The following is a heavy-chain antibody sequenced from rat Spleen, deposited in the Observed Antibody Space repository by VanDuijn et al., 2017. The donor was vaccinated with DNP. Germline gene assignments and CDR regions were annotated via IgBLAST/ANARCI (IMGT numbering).Heavy chain of an antibody. CDR2: ISYSGTT. Sequence: EVQLQESGPGLVKPSQSLSLTCSVTGSPITSNYWGWIRKFPGNKMEWMAYISYSGTTGYNPSLKSRVSIARDTSKNQFFLQLNSITTEDTATYYCARGLNYGGYNYYWYFDFWGPGTMVTVSS. D-gene: IGHD1-11*01. J-gene: IGHJ1*01. V-gene: IGHV3-1*01. CDR1: GSPITSNY. CDR3: ARGLNYGGYNYYWYFDF.